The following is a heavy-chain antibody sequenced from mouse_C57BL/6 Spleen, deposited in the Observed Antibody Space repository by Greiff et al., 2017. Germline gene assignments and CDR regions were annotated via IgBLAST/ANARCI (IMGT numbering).Heavy chain of an antibody. V-gene: IGHV1-55*01. Sequence: QVQLQQPGAELVKPGASVKMSCKASGYTFTSYCITWVKQRPGQGLEWIGDIYPGSGSTNYNEKFKSKATLTVDTSSSTAYMQLSSLTSEDSAVYYCARNYYYAGVSFDCWGKGTTLTVYS. CDR2: IYPGSGST. CDR1: GYTFTSYC. J-gene: IGHJ2*01. D-gene: IGHD2-4*01. CDR3: ARNYYYAGVSFDC.